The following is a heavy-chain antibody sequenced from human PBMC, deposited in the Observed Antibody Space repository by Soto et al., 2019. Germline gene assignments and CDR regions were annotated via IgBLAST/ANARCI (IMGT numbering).Heavy chain of an antibody. J-gene: IGHJ4*02. CDR3: ARVDSGWHDY. Sequence: TSETLSLTCAVYGGSFSGYYWSWIRQPPGKGLEWIGYIFYTGNTDYNPSLKSRVTISVDTPKNEFSLKLTSVTTADTAVYHCARVDSGWHDYWGQGTLVTVSS. D-gene: IGHD6-19*01. CDR1: GGSFSGYY. CDR2: IFYTGNT. V-gene: IGHV4-59*01.